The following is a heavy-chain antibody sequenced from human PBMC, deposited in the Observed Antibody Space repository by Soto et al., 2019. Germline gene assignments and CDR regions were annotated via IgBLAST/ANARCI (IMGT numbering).Heavy chain of an antibody. CDR1: GGSLRSGGYY. J-gene: IGHJ4*02. CDR3: AKDSPFKYYDILTGYYFSPTNEPDLDY. CDR2: IYYRGNS. V-gene: IGHV4-31*03. Sequence: SETLSLTCTVSGGSLRSGGYYWSWIRQHPGKGLEWIGYIYYRGNSYYNPSLKSRVSISGDTSKNQFSLTVNSVTAADTAVYYCAKDSPFKYYDILTGYYFSPTNEPDLDYWGQGTLVTVSS. D-gene: IGHD3-9*01.